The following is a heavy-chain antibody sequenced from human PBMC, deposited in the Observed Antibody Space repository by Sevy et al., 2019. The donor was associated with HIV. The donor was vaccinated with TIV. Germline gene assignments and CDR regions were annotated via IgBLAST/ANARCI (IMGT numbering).Heavy chain of an antibody. CDR3: AKRRVQSGLSGGGANYGWDV. CDR1: GFPFSNYA. Sequence: GGFLRLSCAASGFPFSNYAMSWIRQAPGKGLEWVSTLIGGGSRTYYADSVTGRFTISRDNSKNTRYLQMNSLRADDTAIYYCAKRRVQSGLSGGGANYGWDVCGHGTTVTVSS. J-gene: IGHJ6*02. CDR2: LIGGGSRT. V-gene: IGHV3-23*01. D-gene: IGHD2-15*01.